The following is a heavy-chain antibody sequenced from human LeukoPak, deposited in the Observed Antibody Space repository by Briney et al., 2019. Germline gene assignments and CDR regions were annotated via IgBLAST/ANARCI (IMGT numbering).Heavy chain of an antibody. V-gene: IGHV4-59*08. J-gene: IGHJ4*02. CDR2: FHNSGTI. CDR1: GVSITSYY. Sequence: SETLSLTCSVSGVSITSYYWSWIRQPPGKGLEWIGYFHNSGTINYNPSLKSRVTISAGTSENQLSLNLRSVTAADTAVYYCARHTTTGTYSLEYWGQGTLVTVSS. D-gene: IGHD1-1*01. CDR3: ARHTTTGTYSLEY.